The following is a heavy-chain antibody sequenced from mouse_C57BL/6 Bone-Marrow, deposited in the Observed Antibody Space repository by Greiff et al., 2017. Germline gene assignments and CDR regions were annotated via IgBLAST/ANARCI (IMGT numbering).Heavy chain of an antibody. V-gene: IGHV1-64*01. D-gene: IGHD2-4*01. CDR3: AREGLRPYYFDY. CDR2: IHPNSGST. Sequence: QVQLKQPGAELVKPGASVKLSCKASGYTFTSYWMHWVKQRPGQGLEWIGMIHPNSGSTNYNEKFKSKATLTVDKSSSTAYMQLSSLTSEDSAVYYCAREGLRPYYFDYWGQGTTLTVSS. J-gene: IGHJ2*01. CDR1: GYTFTSYW.